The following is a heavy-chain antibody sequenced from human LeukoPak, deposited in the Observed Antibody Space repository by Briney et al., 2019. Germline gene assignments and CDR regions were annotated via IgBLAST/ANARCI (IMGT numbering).Heavy chain of an antibody. V-gene: IGHV4-34*01. Sequence: PSETLSLTCAVYGGSFSGYYWSWIRQPPGKGLEWIGEINHSGSTNYNPSLKSRVTISVDTSKNQFSLKLSSVTAVDTAVYYCARGRPRVPATILRAGRGYYFDYWGQGTLVTVSS. J-gene: IGHJ4*02. D-gene: IGHD2-2*02. CDR2: INHSGST. CDR1: GGSFSGYY. CDR3: ARGRPRVPATILRAGRGYYFDY.